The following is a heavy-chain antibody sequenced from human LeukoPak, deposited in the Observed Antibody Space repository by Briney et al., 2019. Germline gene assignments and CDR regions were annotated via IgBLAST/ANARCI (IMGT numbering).Heavy chain of an antibody. CDR2: IYYSGST. CDR1: GGSISSYY. V-gene: IGHV4-59*01. Sequence: SETLSLTCTVSGGSISSYYWSWIRQPPGKGLEWIGYIYYSGSTNYNPSLKSRVTISVDTSKNQFSLKLSSVTAADTAVYYCARVAFVGATHFDYWGQGTLVTVSS. D-gene: IGHD1-26*01. CDR3: ARVAFVGATHFDY. J-gene: IGHJ4*02.